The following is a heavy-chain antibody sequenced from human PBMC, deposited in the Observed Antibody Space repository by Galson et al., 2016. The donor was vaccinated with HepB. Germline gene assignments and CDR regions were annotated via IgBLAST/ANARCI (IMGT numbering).Heavy chain of an antibody. CDR2: ISYDGRNT. CDR3: ARDYEGGTYSGHYFHS. Sequence: SLRLSCAASGFTFSSYSMHWVRQAPGKGLEWAAAISYDGRNTNYADSVKGRFTISRDNSKNTLYLQMNSLIAEDTAVYYCARDYEGGTYSGHYFHSWGQGTLVTVSS. V-gene: IGHV3-30*04. D-gene: IGHD1-26*01. J-gene: IGHJ4*02. CDR1: GFTFSSYS.